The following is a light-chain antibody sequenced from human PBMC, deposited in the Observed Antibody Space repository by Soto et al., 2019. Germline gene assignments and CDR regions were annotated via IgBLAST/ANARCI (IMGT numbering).Light chain of an antibody. CDR2: RNN. CDR3: AAWDDSLSVI. Sequence: QPVLTQPPSASRTPGQRVTISCSGSSSNIGSNYVYWYQQLPGTAPKLLIYRNNQRRARVPDRFSGSKSGTSPSLAISGLRSEDEADYYCAAWDDSLSVIFGTGDKVTVL. J-gene: IGLJ1*01. CDR1: SSNIGSNY. V-gene: IGLV1-47*01.